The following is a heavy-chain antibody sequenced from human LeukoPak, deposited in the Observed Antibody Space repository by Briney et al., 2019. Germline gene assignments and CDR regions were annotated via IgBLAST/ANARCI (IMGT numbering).Heavy chain of an antibody. CDR3: ARVGYNWNGDAFDI. V-gene: IGHV7-4-1*02. CDR2: INTNTGNP. CDR1: GYTFTSYG. J-gene: IGHJ3*02. D-gene: IGHD1-1*01. Sequence: ASVKVSCKASGYTFTSYGISWVRQAPGQGLEWMGWINTNTGNPTYAQGFTGRFVFSLDTSVSTAYLQISSLKAEDTAVYYCARVGYNWNGDAFDIWGQGTMVTVSS.